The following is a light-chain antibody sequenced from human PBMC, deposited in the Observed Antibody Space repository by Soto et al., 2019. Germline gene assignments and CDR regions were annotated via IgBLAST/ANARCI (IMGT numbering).Light chain of an antibody. CDR3: QQYGTLPLT. V-gene: IGKV3-20*01. Sequence: EIVLTQSPGTLALFPGERATLSCRAGHAVPGTYFAWYQRRRGQAPRLLIYGIANRATGIPDRFSGTGSGTDFTLTISRLEPEDFAVYYCQQYGTLPLTFGPGTQVEIK. J-gene: IGKJ4*01. CDR1: HAVPGTY. CDR2: GIA.